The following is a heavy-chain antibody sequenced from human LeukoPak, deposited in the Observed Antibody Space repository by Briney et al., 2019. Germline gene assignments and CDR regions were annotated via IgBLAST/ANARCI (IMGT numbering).Heavy chain of an antibody. Sequence: SVKVSCKASGGTFSSYAISWVRQAPGQGLEWMGRIIPILGIANYAQKFQGRVTITADKSTSTAYMELSSVRAEDTAVYYCAKVGGSSMVRGVIHFDYWGQGTLVTVSS. CDR2: IIPILGIA. J-gene: IGHJ4*02. V-gene: IGHV1-69*04. CDR1: GGTFSSYA. CDR3: AKVGGSSMVRGVIHFDY. D-gene: IGHD3-10*01.